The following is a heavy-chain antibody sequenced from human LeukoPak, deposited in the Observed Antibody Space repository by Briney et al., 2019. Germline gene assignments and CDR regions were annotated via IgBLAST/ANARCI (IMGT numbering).Heavy chain of an antibody. Sequence: PGGSLRLSCAASGFTFSSYAMSWVRQAPGKGLEWVSAISGSGGSTYYADSVKGRFTISRDNSKNTLYLQMNNLRAEDTAVYYCAKAPGYSYGYNWFDPWGQGTLVTVSS. V-gene: IGHV3-23*01. CDR1: GFTFSSYA. J-gene: IGHJ5*02. D-gene: IGHD5-18*01. CDR2: ISGSGGST. CDR3: AKAPGYSYGYNWFDP.